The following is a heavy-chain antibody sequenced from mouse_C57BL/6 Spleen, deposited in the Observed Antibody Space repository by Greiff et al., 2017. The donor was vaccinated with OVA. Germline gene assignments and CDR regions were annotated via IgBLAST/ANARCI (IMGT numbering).Heavy chain of an antibody. Sequence: QVQLKESGAELAKPGASVKLSCKASGYTFTSYWMHWVKQRPGQGLEWIGYINPSSGYTKYNQKFKDKATLTADKSSRTAYMQLSSLTYEDSAVDYCAREDYDRVYYAMGYWGQGTSVTVSS. CDR3: AREDYDRVYYAMGY. CDR2: INPSSGYT. D-gene: IGHD2-4*01. V-gene: IGHV1-7*01. CDR1: GYTFTSYW. J-gene: IGHJ4*01.